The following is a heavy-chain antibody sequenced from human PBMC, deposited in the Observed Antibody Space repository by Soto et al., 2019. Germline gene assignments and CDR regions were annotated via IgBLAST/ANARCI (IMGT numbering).Heavy chain of an antibody. Sequence: EVQLVESGGGLVQPGGSLRLSCAASDFTVSSKYMRWVRQAPGKGRERVSIIYSGGTTYYADSVKGRFTISRDNSKNTLYLQMNSLRAEDTAVYYCARAGISQAAAGSLDCCPIDSWGQGTLVTVSS. CDR1: DFTVSSKY. D-gene: IGHD6-13*01. V-gene: IGHV3-66*01. CDR3: ARAGISQAAAGSLDCCPIDS. J-gene: IGHJ4*02. CDR2: IYSGGTT.